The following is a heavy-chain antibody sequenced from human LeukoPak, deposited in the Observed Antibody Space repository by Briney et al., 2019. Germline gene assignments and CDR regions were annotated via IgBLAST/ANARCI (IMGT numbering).Heavy chain of an antibody. D-gene: IGHD6-13*01. Sequence: GGSLRLSCAASGSTFSNAWMSWVRQAPGKGLEWVGRIKSKTDGGTTDYTAPVKGRFTISRDDSKNTLYLQMNSLKTEDTAVYYCTTKYSSSWLLDYWGQGTLVTVSS. CDR2: IKSKTDGGTT. CDR1: GSTFSNAW. CDR3: TTKYSSSWLLDY. V-gene: IGHV3-15*01. J-gene: IGHJ4*02.